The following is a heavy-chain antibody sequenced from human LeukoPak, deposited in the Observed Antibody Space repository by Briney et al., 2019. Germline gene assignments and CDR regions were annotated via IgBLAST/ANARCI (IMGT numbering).Heavy chain of an antibody. Sequence: GGSLRLSCAASGFTFSGSAMHWVRQASGKGLEWVGHIGNKVSNYATEYAASLRGRFTISKDDSKDTAYLQVNSLKTEDTAVYYCAGNYDSWTGLNYWGQGTLVTVSS. CDR3: AGNYDSWTGLNY. J-gene: IGHJ4*02. CDR1: GFTFSGSA. D-gene: IGHD3-3*01. V-gene: IGHV3-73*01. CDR2: IGNKVSNYAT.